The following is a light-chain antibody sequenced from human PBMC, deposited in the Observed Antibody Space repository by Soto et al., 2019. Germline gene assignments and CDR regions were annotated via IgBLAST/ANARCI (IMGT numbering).Light chain of an antibody. Sequence: QSALTQPASVSGSPGQSITISCTGTSSDVGSYTLVSWYQQHPGKAPKLMIFEASKRPSGVSNRFSGSKSGNTASLTISGLQAEDEADYYCSSYTSSSTPFWVFGGGTKLTVL. CDR1: SSDVGSYTL. V-gene: IGLV2-14*02. CDR3: SSYTSSSTPFWV. CDR2: EAS. J-gene: IGLJ3*02.